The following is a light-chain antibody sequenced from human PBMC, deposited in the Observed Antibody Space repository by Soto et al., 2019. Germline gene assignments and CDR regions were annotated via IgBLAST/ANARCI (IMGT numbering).Light chain of an antibody. Sequence: DIQMTQSPSTLSSSVGDIFIITCRASQSISNWLAWYQQKPGKAPKLLIYKASTLKSGVPSRFSGSGSGTEFTLTISSLQPDDFATYYCQHYNSYSEAFGQGTKVDIK. CDR3: QHYNSYSEA. CDR1: QSISNW. V-gene: IGKV1-5*03. J-gene: IGKJ1*01. CDR2: KAS.